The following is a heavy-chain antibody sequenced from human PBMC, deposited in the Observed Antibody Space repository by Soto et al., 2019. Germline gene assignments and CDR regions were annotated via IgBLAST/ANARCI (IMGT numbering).Heavy chain of an antibody. CDR3: ARGSQSYCSSTSCSGMDV. CDR1: GFTFSSYA. J-gene: IGHJ6*02. V-gene: IGHV3-30-3*01. CDR2: ISYDGSNK. Sequence: GGSLRLSCAASGFTFSSYAMHWVRQAPGKGLEWVAVISYDGSNKYYADSVKGRFTISRDNSKNTLYLQMNSLRAEDTAVYYCARGSQSYCSSTSCSGMDVCGQGTTVTVSS. D-gene: IGHD2-2*01.